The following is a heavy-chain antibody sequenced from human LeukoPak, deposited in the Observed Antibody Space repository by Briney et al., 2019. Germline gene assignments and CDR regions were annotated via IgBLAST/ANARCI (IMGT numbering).Heavy chain of an antibody. CDR1: GFSFSNYW. CDR2: IKQDGSEK. Sequence: GGSLRLSCAASGFSFSNYWVDWVRQAPGKGLGWVANIKQDGSEKKCLDSVKGRFTISRDNAQNSLYLQMNSLRVEDTAVYYCTRSLDEWGQGTLVTVSS. V-gene: IGHV3-7*02. J-gene: IGHJ4*02. CDR3: TRSLDE. D-gene: IGHD3-16*01.